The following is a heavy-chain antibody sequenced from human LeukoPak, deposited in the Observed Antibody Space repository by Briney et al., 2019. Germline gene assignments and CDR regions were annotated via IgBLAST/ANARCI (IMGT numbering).Heavy chain of an antibody. V-gene: IGHV3-21*01. J-gene: IGHJ4*02. CDR1: GFTFSSYT. CDR2: ISSSSSYI. CDR3: ARVGYYYDSSGYYPLDY. D-gene: IGHD3-22*01. Sequence: GGSLRLSRAASGFTFSSYTMNWVRQAPGKGLEWVSSISSSSSYIYYADSVKGRFTISRDNAKNSLYLQMNSLRAEDTAVYYCARVGYYYDSSGYYPLDYWGQGTLVTVSS.